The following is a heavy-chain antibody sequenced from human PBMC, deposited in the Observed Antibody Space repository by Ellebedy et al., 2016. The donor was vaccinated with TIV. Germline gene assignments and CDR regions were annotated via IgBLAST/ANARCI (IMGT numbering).Heavy chain of an antibody. J-gene: IGHJ4*02. Sequence: PGGSLRLSCGASGFTFSTYALHWVRQAPGKGLEWVAVIWHDGSRLYYADSVKGRCTVSRDNSKNKLYLQMNSLGGDDTAGYYGARGTFDIAPYFDYWGQGTLVTVSS. CDR3: ARGTFDIAPYFDY. CDR2: IWHDGSRL. CDR1: GFTFSTYA. D-gene: IGHD2-15*01. V-gene: IGHV3-33*01.